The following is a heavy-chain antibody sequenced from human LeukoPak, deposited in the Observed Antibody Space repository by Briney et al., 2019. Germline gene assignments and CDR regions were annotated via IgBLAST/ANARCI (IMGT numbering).Heavy chain of an antibody. CDR1: GFSFGNYW. J-gene: IGHJ4*02. V-gene: IGHV3-7*01. D-gene: IGHD1-14*01. CDR2: INEDGSEK. CDR3: ARGGVRRGYYDY. Sequence: GGSLRLSCAASGFSFGNYWMKWVRQDPVKGLEWVANINEDGSEKYYVDSVRGRFTISRDNAKNSLYLQMNSLRTEDTAIFYCARGGVRRGYYDYWGQGTLVTVSS.